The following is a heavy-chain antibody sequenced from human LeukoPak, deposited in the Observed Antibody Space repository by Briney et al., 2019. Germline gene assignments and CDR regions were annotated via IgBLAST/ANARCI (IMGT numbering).Heavy chain of an antibody. CDR2: VSTGGSTI. CDR3: ARDTTDDYGDYYFDY. CDR1: GFTFSNYE. V-gene: IGHV3-48*03. Sequence: GGSLRLSCAASGFTFSNYEMSWVRQAPGKGLEWVSYVSTGGSTIYYADSVKGRFTVSRDNAKNSLYLQMNSLRAEDTAVYYCARDTTDDYGDYYFDYWGQGTLVTVSS. J-gene: IGHJ4*02. D-gene: IGHD4-17*01.